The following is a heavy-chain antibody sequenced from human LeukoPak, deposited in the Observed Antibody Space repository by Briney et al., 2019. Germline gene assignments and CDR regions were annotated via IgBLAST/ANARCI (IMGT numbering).Heavy chain of an antibody. CDR2: ISWNSGSI. Sequence: GGSLRLSCAASGFTFDDYAMHWVRQAPGKGLEWVSGISWNSGSIGYADSVKGRFTISRDNAKNSLYLQMNSLRAEDTALYYCAKAYGSGYYFFDYWGQGTLVTVSS. CDR1: GFTFDDYA. D-gene: IGHD3-22*01. J-gene: IGHJ4*02. V-gene: IGHV3-9*01. CDR3: AKAYGSGYYFFDY.